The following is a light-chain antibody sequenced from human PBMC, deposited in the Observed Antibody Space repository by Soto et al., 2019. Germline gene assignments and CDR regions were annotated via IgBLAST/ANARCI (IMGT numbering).Light chain of an antibody. CDR2: GAS. J-gene: IGKJ1*01. CDR3: QQHSKWPRT. CDR1: QTVESNY. Sequence: EIVMTQSPATLSVSPGERAIFSCRSSQTVESNYLAWYQQKPGQAPRLLVYGASSRATDVPARFSGTGSGTEFTLTISSLQSEDFAVYYCQQHSKWPRTFGQGTKVDI. V-gene: IGKV3-15*01.